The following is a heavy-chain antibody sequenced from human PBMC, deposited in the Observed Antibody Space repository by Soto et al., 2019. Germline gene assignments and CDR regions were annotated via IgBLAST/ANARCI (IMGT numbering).Heavy chain of an antibody. V-gene: IGHV4-59*01. CDR1: GGSISSSY. Sequence: SETLSLTCIVSGGSISSSYWSWIRQPPGKGLEWIGYIWHSGSTNSNPSLKSRVTISVDTSKNQFSLRLSSVTAADTAVYYCARGSGVVYDWGQGTLVTVSS. J-gene: IGHJ4*02. CDR2: IWHSGST. CDR3: ARGSGVVYD. D-gene: IGHD2-15*01.